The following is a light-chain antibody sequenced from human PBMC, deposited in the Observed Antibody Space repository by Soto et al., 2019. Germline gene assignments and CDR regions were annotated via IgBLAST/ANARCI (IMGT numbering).Light chain of an antibody. V-gene: IGLV1-40*01. CDR1: SSNIGAAYD. CDR3: QSYDSSLSGWV. CDR2: GNN. J-gene: IGLJ3*02. Sequence: QSVLTQPPSVSGAPGQKVTISCTRSSSNIGAAYDVHWYQHLPGTAPKLLIYGNNNRPSRVPDRFSGSKSGTSASLAITGLQAEDEADYYCQSYDSSLSGWVFGGGTQLTVL.